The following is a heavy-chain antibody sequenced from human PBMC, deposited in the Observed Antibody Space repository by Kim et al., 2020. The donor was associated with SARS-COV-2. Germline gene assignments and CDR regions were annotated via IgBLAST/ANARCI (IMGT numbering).Heavy chain of an antibody. J-gene: IGHJ3*02. D-gene: IGHD3-16*02. V-gene: IGHV3-33*01. CDR3: ARDDESYDYVWGSYRTPPLGAFDI. CDR2: IWYDGSNK. Sequence: GGSLRLSCAASGFTFSSYGMHWVRQAPGKGLEWVAVIWYDGSNKYYADSVKGRFTISRDNSKNTLYLQMNSLRAEDTAVYYCARDDESYDYVWGSYRTPPLGAFDIWGQGTKVTVSS. CDR1: GFTFSSYG.